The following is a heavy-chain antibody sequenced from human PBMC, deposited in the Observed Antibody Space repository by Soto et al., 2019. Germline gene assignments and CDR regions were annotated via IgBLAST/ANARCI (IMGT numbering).Heavy chain of an antibody. D-gene: IGHD3-16*01. Sequence: QVQLVQSGAEVKKPGASVKVSCKASGYTFTNFGISWVRQAPGQGLEWMGWISAYNGNTNYAQKFQGRVTMTTDTSTSTAYEEVRSLRFDDTAVYYSARGGTPIDYWGQGTLVTVSS. CDR3: ARGGTPIDY. V-gene: IGHV1-18*01. CDR1: GYTFTNFG. CDR2: ISAYNGNT. J-gene: IGHJ4*02.